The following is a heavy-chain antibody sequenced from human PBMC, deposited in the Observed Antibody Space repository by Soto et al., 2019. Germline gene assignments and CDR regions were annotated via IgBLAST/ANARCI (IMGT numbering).Heavy chain of an antibody. CDR3: ARDRCTTAHWYTHHLGV. CDR2: ISPYSGHT. Sequence: QGQLVQSGGEVTKPGASVKVSCNASGYTFTSYGISWVRQAPGQGLEWMGWISPYSGHTKDAQKVQGRVTLTTDTPSRTAYLEWRTLASDDTAVYYCARDRCTTAHWYTHHLGVWGQGTTVKVSS. J-gene: IGHJ6*02. CDR1: GYTFTSYG. D-gene: IGHD2-8*01. V-gene: IGHV1-18*04.